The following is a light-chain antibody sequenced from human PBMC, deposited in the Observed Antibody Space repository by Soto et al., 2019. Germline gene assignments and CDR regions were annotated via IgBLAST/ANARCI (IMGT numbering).Light chain of an antibody. J-gene: IGKJ1*01. CDR1: QSVDSTY. CDR3: QQYVGSSRT. CDR2: AVS. V-gene: IGKV3-20*01. Sequence: IVLAQSPAALSLSPGPRATLSGRGSQSVDSTYLAWYQQKPGQAPRLLIYAVSTRATGIPDRFSGSGSGTDFTLTISRLEPEDFAVYHCQQYVGSSRTFGQGTKVDIK.